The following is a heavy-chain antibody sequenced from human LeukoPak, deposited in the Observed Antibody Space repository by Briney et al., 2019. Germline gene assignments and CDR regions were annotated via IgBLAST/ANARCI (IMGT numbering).Heavy chain of an antibody. CDR2: IYYSGST. V-gene: IGHV4-59*01. J-gene: IGHJ3*02. CDR3: ARDVLYSSGWYDAFDI. Sequence: SETLSLTCTVSGGSISSYYWSWIRQPPGKGLEWLGYIYYSGSTNYNPSLKSRVTISVDTSKNQFSLKLSSVTAADTAVYYCARDVLYSSGWYDAFDIWGQGTMVTVSS. CDR1: GGSISSYY. D-gene: IGHD6-19*01.